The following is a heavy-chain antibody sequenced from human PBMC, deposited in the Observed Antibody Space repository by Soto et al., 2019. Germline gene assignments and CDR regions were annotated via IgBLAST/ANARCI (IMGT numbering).Heavy chain of an antibody. CDR3: ARANSGSYFRGWFDP. D-gene: IGHD1-26*01. Sequence: PGGSLRLSCAASGFTFSSYWMSWVRQAPGKGLEWVANIKQDGNEKTYVGSVRGRFTISRDNAKNSLYLQMNSLRADDTAVYFCARANSGSYFRGWFDPWGQGTLVTVS. CDR1: GFTFSSYW. CDR2: IKQDGNEK. V-gene: IGHV3-7*01. J-gene: IGHJ5*02.